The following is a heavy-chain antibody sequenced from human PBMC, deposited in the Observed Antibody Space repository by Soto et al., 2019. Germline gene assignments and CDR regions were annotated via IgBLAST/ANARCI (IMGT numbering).Heavy chain of an antibody. CDR3: AGPSSDCGGDCYYFDY. CDR1: GGSFSGYY. CDR2: INHSGST. V-gene: IGHV4-34*01. J-gene: IGHJ4*02. D-gene: IGHD2-21*02. Sequence: LSLTCALYGGSFSGYYWSWIRQPPGKGLEGIGEINHSGSTNYNPYLKSQVTISVDTYKNQFSMKLCYVTAADTAVYYCAGPSSDCGGDCYYFDYWGQGALVTVSS.